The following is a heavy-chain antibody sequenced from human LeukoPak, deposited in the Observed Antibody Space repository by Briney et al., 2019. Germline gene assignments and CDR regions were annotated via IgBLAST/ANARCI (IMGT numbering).Heavy chain of an antibody. J-gene: IGHJ6*02. CDR1: GGTFSSYA. CDR3: ATPGWFGQRNYYYYYGMDV. V-gene: IGHV1-69*13. D-gene: IGHD2-15*01. CDR2: IIPIFGTA. Sequence: ASVEVSCKASGGTFSSYAISWVRQAPGQGLEWMGGIIPIFGTANYAQKFQGRVTITADESTSTAYMELSSLRSEDTAVYYCATPGWFGQRNYYYYYGMDVWGQGTTVTVSS.